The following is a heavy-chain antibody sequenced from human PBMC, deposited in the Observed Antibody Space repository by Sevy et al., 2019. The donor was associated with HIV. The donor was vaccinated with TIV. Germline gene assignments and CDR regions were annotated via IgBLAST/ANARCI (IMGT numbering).Heavy chain of an antibody. CDR1: GYTFTSYY. D-gene: IGHD3-22*01. CDR3: ARGGGDSSGYSEGYDTFDI. V-gene: IGHV1-46*03. CDR2: INPSGGST. J-gene: IGHJ3*02. Sequence: ASVKVSCKASGYTFTSYYMHWVRQAPGQGLEWMGIINPSGGSTRYAQKFQGRVTMTRDTSTSTFYMELSSLRSEDTAVYYCARGGGDSSGYSEGYDTFDIWGQGTMVTVSS.